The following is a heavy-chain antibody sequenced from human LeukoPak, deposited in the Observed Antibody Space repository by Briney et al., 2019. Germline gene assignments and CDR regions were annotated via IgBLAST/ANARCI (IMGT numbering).Heavy chain of an antibody. CDR1: GGSFSGYY. CDR2: INHSGST. J-gene: IGHJ6*02. CDR3: ARGRPYCGGDCYSHYYGMDV. V-gene: IGHV4-34*01. D-gene: IGHD2-21*02. Sequence: SETLSLTCAVYGGSFSGYYWSWIRQPPGKGLEWIGEINHSGSTNYNPSLKSRVTISVDTSKNQFSLKPSSVTAADTAVYYCARGRPYCGGDCYSHYYGMDVWGQGTTVTVSS.